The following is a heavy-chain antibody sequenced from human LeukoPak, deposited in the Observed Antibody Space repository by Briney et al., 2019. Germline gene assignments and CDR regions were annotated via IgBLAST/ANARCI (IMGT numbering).Heavy chain of an antibody. CDR1: GFTFDDYG. Sequence: GGSLRLSCAASGFTFDDYGMSWVRQAPGKGLEWVSGINWNGGSTGYADSVKGRFTISRDNAKNSLYLQMNSLRAEDTALYHCARAPPTTTDYGDYLTRWDYFDYWGQGTLVTVPS. D-gene: IGHD4-17*01. J-gene: IGHJ4*02. CDR2: INWNGGST. CDR3: ARAPPTTTDYGDYLTRWDYFDY. V-gene: IGHV3-20*01.